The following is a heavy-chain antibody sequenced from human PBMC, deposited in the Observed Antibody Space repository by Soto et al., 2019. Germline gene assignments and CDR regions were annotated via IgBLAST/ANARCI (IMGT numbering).Heavy chain of an antibody. CDR1: GFTFSSHE. Sequence: EVQLVESGGALVQPGGSLRLSCAASGFTFSSHEMAWVRQAPGKGLEWVSYISSSGSTIKYADSVKGRFTISRDNAKDSLYLQMNSLRAEDTAVYYCAGGVMYSGSYQDWGQGTLVPVSS. D-gene: IGHD1-26*01. CDR3: AGGVMYSGSYQD. J-gene: IGHJ4*02. V-gene: IGHV3-48*03. CDR2: ISSSGSTI.